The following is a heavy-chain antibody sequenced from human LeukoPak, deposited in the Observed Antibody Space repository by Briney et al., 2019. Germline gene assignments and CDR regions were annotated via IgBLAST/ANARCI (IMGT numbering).Heavy chain of an antibody. Sequence: SETLSLTCTVSGVSISSNYWSWIRQPPGQGLEWIGYIHYSGSTNYNPSLKSRVTISPDTSRNQLSLIVTSVTAADTAVYYCAGYDHTNYLAYWGQGTLVTVSS. J-gene: IGHJ4*02. CDR2: IHYSGST. CDR1: GVSISSNY. D-gene: IGHD1-14*01. V-gene: IGHV4-59*13. CDR3: AGYDHTNYLAY.